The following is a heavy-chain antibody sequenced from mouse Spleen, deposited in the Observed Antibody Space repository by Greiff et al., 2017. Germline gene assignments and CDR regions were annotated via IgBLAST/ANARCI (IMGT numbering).Heavy chain of an antibody. V-gene: IGHV1-69*01. CDR1: GYTFTSYW. CDR2: IDPSDSYT. CDR3: ARRGGNYIDY. Sequence: VQLQQPGAELVMPGASVKLSCKASGYTFTSYWMHWVKQRPGQGLEWIGEIDPSDSYTNYNQKFKGKATLTVDKSSSTAYMQLSSLTSEDSAVYYCARRGGNYIDYWGQGTTLTVSS. J-gene: IGHJ2*01.